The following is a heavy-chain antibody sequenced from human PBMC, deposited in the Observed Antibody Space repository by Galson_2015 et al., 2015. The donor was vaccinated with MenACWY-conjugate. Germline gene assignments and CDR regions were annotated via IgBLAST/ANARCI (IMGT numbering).Heavy chain of an antibody. CDR2: ISGSGGHT. CDR3: AKAPSRGYSYGEAPTVDY. V-gene: IGHV3-23*01. J-gene: IGHJ4*02. D-gene: IGHD5-18*01. Sequence: SLRISCAGSGFTFSSYAMSWVRQAPGQGLEWVSGISGSGGHTYYADSVKGRFTISRDHSKNTLYLQMNSLRAEDTAGYYCAKAPSRGYSYGEAPTVDYWGQGTLVAVSS. CDR1: GFTFSSYA.